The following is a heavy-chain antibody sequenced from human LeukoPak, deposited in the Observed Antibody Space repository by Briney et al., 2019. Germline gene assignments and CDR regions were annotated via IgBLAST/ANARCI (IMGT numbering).Heavy chain of an antibody. J-gene: IGHJ4*02. Sequence: GGSLRLSCAASGFTFTHSWMSWVRQAPGKGLEWGANIKQDGSEKYYVASGEGRLTISRDNAKNSLSLQMTSLRGEDTAVYYCVRALGSSSADYWGQGTLVTVSS. CDR3: VRALGSSSADY. CDR2: IKQDGSEK. V-gene: IGHV3-7*01. CDR1: GFTFTHSW. D-gene: IGHD6-6*01.